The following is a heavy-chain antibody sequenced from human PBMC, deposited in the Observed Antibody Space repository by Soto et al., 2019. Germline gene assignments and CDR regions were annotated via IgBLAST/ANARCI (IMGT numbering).Heavy chain of an antibody. Sequence: LXLTCTVSCGSVSVGSYYWSWIRQPPGKGLEWIGYIYYSGSTNYNPSLKSRVTISVDTSKNQFSLKLSSVTAADTAVYYCARARYDFWSGYLNVWGQGTTVTVSS. V-gene: IGHV4-61*01. CDR2: IYYSGST. D-gene: IGHD3-3*01. J-gene: IGHJ6*02. CDR1: CGSVSVGSYY. CDR3: ARARYDFWSGYLNV.